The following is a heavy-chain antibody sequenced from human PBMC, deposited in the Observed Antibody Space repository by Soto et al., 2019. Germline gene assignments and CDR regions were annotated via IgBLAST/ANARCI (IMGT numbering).Heavy chain of an antibody. CDR3: ADDRDPDGIWTFDS. CDR1: GFTFRTVT. J-gene: IGHJ5*01. Sequence: EVQLLEHGGQLVQPGESLRLSCAASGFTFRTVTMNWVRQAPGKGMEWVSGIIGGDGDKFYSDSVKGRFTIARDNSKDMLFLQMASLRVDDTAVYYCADDRDPDGIWTFDSWGQGTLVTVSS. V-gene: IGHV3-23*01. D-gene: IGHD3-9*01. CDR2: IIGGDGDK.